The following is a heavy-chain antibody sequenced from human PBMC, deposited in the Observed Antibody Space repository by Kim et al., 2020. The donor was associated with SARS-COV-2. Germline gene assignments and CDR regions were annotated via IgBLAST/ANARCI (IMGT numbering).Heavy chain of an antibody. V-gene: IGHV4-61*01. CDR1: GGSVSSGSYY. CDR2: IYYSGST. J-gene: IGHJ4*02. Sequence: ETLSLTCTLSGGSVSSGSYYWSWIRQPPGKGLEWIGYIYYSGSTNYNPSLKSRVTISVDTSKNQFSLKLSSMTAADTAVYYCAREPSYGDYFDYWGQG. CDR3: AREPSYGDYFDY. D-gene: IGHD4-17*01.